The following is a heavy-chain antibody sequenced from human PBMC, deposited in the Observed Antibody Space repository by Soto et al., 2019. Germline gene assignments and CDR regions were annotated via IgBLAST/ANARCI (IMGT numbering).Heavy chain of an antibody. V-gene: IGHV3-7*01. Sequence: GGSLRLSCAASGFTFSSYWMSWVRQAPGKGLEWVANIKQDGSEKYYVDSVKGRFTISRDNAKNSLYLQMNSLRAEDTAVYYCARSNIVVTFRPYYFDYWGQGTLVTVSS. CDR1: GFTFSSYW. CDR2: IKQDGSEK. J-gene: IGHJ4*02. D-gene: IGHD2-15*01. CDR3: ARSNIVVTFRPYYFDY.